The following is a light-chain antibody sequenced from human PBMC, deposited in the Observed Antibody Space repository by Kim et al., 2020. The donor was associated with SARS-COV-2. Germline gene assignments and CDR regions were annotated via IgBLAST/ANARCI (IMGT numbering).Light chain of an antibody. CDR1: QSVNTD. V-gene: IGKV3-15*01. Sequence: LSGSPGERATLSCRASQSVNTDLAWYQQKPGQAPRLLIYGASTRATGIPASFSGSGSGTEFTLTISSLQSEDFAVYYWHQYNKLGTFGQGTKLEI. CDR2: GAS. CDR3: HQYNKLGT. J-gene: IGKJ2*02.